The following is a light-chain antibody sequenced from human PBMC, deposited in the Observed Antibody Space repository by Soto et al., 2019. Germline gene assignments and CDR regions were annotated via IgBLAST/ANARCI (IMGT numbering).Light chain of an antibody. CDR2: DVS. J-gene: IGLJ2*01. CDR3: SSYTSSSTVV. CDR1: SSDVGGYNN. Sequence: QSVLTQHASVSGSPGRSITISCTGTSSDVGGYNNVSWYQQHPGKAPKLIVYDVSNRPSGVSNRFSGSKSGNTASLTISGLQAEDEADYYCSSYTSSSTVVFGGGTKLTVL. V-gene: IGLV2-14*01.